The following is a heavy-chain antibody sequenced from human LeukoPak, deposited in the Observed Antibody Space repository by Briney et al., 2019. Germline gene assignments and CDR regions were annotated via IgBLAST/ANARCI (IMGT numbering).Heavy chain of an antibody. Sequence: SETLSLTCTVSGGSISSYYWSWIRQPPGKGLEWIGYIYYSGSTNYNPSLKSRVTISVDTYKNQFSLKLSSVTAADTAVYYCARMSYYYGMDVWGKGTTVTVSS. V-gene: IGHV4-59*01. J-gene: IGHJ6*04. CDR2: IYYSGST. CDR1: GGSISSYY. CDR3: ARMSYYYGMDV.